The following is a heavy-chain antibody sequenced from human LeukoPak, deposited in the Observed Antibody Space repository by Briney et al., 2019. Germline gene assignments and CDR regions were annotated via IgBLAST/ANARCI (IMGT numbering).Heavy chain of an antibody. Sequence: SETLSLTCTVSGGSISSGGYYWSWIRQHPGKGLEWIGYIYYSGSTYYNPSLKSRVTISVDTSKNQFSLKLSSVTAADTAVYYCARDRGTYGDYDWYFDLWGRGTLVTVSS. J-gene: IGHJ2*01. V-gene: IGHV4-31*03. CDR2: IYYSGST. CDR1: GGSISSGGYY. D-gene: IGHD4-17*01. CDR3: ARDRGTYGDYDWYFDL.